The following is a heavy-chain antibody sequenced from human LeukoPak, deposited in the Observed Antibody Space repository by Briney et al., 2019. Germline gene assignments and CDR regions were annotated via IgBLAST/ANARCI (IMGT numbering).Heavy chain of an antibody. Sequence: PGGSLRLSCAASGFTFSNAWMSWVRQAPGKGLEWVGRIRSKTDGGTTDYAAPVKGRFSISRDDSKDTLYLQMNSLKIEDPAVYYCTAPWWSAGYWGQGTMVTVSS. CDR1: GFTFSNAW. J-gene: IGHJ4*02. CDR3: TAPWWSAGY. CDR2: IRSKTDGGTT. V-gene: IGHV3-15*01. D-gene: IGHD3-3*01.